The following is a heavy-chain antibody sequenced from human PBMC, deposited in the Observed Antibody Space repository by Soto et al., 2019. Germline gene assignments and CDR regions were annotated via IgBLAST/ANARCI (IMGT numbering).Heavy chain of an antibody. J-gene: IGHJ4*02. CDR1: GFTFNSNW. CDR2: INPDGSQK. CDR3: AKDLDATVFNFDS. D-gene: IGHD2-2*01. Sequence: PGGSLRLSCAASGFTFNSNWMSWVRQAPGKGLEWVSNINPDGSQKWYVDSVKGRFAISRDNAKNSLFLEMNSLRAEDTAVYYCAKDLDATVFNFDSWGQGTLVTVSS. V-gene: IGHV3-7*05.